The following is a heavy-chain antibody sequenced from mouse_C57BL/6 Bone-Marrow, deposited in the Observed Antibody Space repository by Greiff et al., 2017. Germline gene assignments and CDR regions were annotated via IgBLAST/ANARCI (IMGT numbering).Heavy chain of an antibody. D-gene: IGHD2-2*01. CDR1: GFTFSDFY. Sequence: EVQGVESGGGLVQPGGSLRLSCATSGFTFSDFYMECVRQPPGKRLEWIAASRNKANDYTTEYSASVKGRFIVSRDTSQSILYLQMNALRAEDTAIYYCARDDGYYWYFDVWGAGTTVTVSS. CDR2: SRNKANDYTT. J-gene: IGHJ1*01. CDR3: ARDDGYYWYFDV. V-gene: IGHV7-1*02.